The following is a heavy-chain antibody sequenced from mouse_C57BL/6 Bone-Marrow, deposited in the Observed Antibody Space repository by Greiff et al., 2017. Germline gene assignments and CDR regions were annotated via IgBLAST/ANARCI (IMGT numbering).Heavy chain of an antibody. D-gene: IGHD1-1*01. CDR1: GYTFTDYY. J-gene: IGHJ3*01. CDR3: ARRYYGSSNVGFAY. V-gene: IGHV1-19*01. CDR2: INPYNGGT. Sequence: EVQLQQSGPVLVKPGASVKMSCKASGYTFTDYYMNWVKQSHGKSLEWIGVINPYNGGTSYNQKFKGKATLTVDKSSSTAYMELNSLTSEYSAVYYCARRYYGSSNVGFAYGGQGTLVTVSA.